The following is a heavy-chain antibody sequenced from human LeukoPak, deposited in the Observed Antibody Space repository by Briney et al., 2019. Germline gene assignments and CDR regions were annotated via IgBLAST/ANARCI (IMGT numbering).Heavy chain of an antibody. Sequence: GGSLRLSCAASGFTFSSYAMSWVRQAPGKGLEWVSAISGSGGSTYYADSVKGRFTISRDNAKKSLYLQMNSLRAEDTAVYYCARDEQLALGYFQHWGQGTLVTVSS. CDR3: ARDEQLALGYFQH. V-gene: IGHV3-23*01. D-gene: IGHD6-13*01. CDR2: ISGSGGST. CDR1: GFTFSSYA. J-gene: IGHJ1*01.